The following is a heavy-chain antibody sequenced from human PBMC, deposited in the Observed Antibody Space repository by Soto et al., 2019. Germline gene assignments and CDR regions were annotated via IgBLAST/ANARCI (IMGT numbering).Heavy chain of an antibody. CDR3: ARERFGTTWYAGFHP. CDR1: GFTFSSYA. D-gene: IGHD6-13*01. J-gene: IGHJ5*02. Sequence: QVQLVESGGGVVQPGRSLRLSCAASGFTFSSYAMHWVRQAPGKGLEWVAVISYDGKSQYYGDSVKGRFTISRDNSKNTLYLQMSSLRGDNTAVYYCARERFGTTWYAGFHPWGQGTLVTVSP. CDR2: ISYDGKSQ. V-gene: IGHV3-30*04.